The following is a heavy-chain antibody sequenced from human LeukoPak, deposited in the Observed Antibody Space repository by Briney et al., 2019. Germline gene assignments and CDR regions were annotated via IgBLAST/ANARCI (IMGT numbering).Heavy chain of an antibody. CDR1: GFTFSSFV. D-gene: IGHD6-13*01. CDR3: AKGGQQLVLRRSYYYFYMDV. J-gene: IGHJ6*03. V-gene: IGHV3-23*01. Sequence: GGSLRLSCAASGFTFSSFVVSWVRQGPGKGLEWVSAISGSGDSTYYADSVKGRFTISRDNSKNTLYLQMNSLRAEDTAVYYCAKGGQQLVLRRSYYYFYMDVWGKGTTVTVSS. CDR2: ISGSGDST.